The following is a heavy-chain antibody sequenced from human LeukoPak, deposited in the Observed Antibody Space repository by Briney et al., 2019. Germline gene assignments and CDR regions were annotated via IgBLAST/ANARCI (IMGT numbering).Heavy chain of an antibody. D-gene: IGHD3-22*01. CDR2: IKQDGSEK. CDR1: GFTFSSYW. V-gene: IGHV3-7*01. Sequence: GGSLRLSCAASGFTFSSYWMSWVRQAPGKGLEWVANIKQDGSEKYYVDSVKGRFSISRDNARNSLYLQMNSLRAEDTAVYYCARGYDSSGWSYWGQGTLVTGSS. CDR3: ARGYDSSGWSY. J-gene: IGHJ4*02.